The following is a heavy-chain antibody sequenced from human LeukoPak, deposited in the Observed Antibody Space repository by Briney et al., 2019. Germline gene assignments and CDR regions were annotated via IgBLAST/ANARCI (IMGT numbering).Heavy chain of an antibody. J-gene: IGHJ4*02. Sequence: GGSLRLPCAVSGFTVSNYYVSWVRQAPGKGLEWVSVIYSGGSTYYANSVKDRFTISRDNFKNTVSLQMNSLRDEDTAVYYCARVESPALYFDYWGQGTLVTVSS. CDR1: GFTVSNYY. CDR2: IYSGGST. D-gene: IGHD3-3*01. CDR3: ARVESPALYFDY. V-gene: IGHV3-53*01.